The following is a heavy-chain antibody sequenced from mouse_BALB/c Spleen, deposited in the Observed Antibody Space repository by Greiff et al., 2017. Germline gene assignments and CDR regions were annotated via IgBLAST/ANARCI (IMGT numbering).Heavy chain of an antibody. V-gene: IGHV14-3*02. J-gene: IGHJ4*01. CDR2: IDPANGNT. D-gene: IGHD1-1*02. CDR1: GFNIKDTY. Sequence: EVQLQQSGAELVKPGASVKLSCTASGFNIKDTYMHWVKQRPEQGLEWIGRIDPANGNTKYDPKFQGKATITADTSSNTAYLQLSSLTSEDTAVYYCARREAGNYYAMDYWGQGTSVTVSS. CDR3: ARREAGNYYAMDY.